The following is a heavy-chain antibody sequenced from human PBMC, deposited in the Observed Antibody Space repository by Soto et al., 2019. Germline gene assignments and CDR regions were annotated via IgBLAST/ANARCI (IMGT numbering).Heavy chain of an antibody. CDR2: IKPISDIT. V-gene: IGHV1-69*13. D-gene: IGHD4-4*01. J-gene: IGHJ5*02. CDR1: GGTFGRFT. Sequence: SVKVSCKASGGTFGRFTINWVRQAPGQGLEWMGGIKPISDITNYAQRFQGRVTFTADASTSTVYLELSSLRSEDTAMYYCARDPSTINKLIGVWFDPWGQGTLVTVSS. CDR3: ARDPSTINKLIGVWFDP.